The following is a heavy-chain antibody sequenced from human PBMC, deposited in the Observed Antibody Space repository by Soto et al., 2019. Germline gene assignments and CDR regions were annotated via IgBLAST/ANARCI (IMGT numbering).Heavy chain of an antibody. Sequence: EVQLVESGGGLVPPGGSLRLSCSASGFSISGYALNWVRQAPGKGPEWVSYISSSSSAIDYAGSVKGRFSISRNNGKNSLYLQMNRLRAEDTAVYYCARDLSRRSNSYYYMDVWGKGPTVTGSS. CDR2: ISSSSSAI. J-gene: IGHJ6*03. CDR1: GFSISGYA. D-gene: IGHD2-2*01. V-gene: IGHV3-48*01. CDR3: ARDLSRRSNSYYYMDV.